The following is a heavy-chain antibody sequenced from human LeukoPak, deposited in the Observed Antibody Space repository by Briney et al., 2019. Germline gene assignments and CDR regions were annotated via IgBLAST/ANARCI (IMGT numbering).Heavy chain of an antibody. J-gene: IGHJ5*02. CDR2: ISSSSSYI. CDR1: GFTFSSYS. V-gene: IGHV3-21*01. CDR3: ARDIPRGYNDSSGSPGRFDP. D-gene: IGHD3-22*01. Sequence: GGSLRLSCAASGFTFSSYSMNWVRQAPGKGLEWVSSISSSSSYIYYADSVKGRFTISRDNAKNSLYLQMNSLRAEDTAVYYCARDIPRGYNDSSGSPGRFDPWGQGTLVTVSS.